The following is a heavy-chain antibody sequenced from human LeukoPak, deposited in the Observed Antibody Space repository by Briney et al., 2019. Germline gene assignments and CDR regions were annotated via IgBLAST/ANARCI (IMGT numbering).Heavy chain of an antibody. Sequence: ASVKVSCKASGYTFTNYGISWVRQAPGQGLEWMGWISAYNGNTNYAQKLQGRVTMTTDTSTSTAYMELRSLRSEDTAVYYCARALGCSGGSCYSRYYFDYWGQGTLVTVSS. CDR3: ARALGCSGGSCYSRYYFDY. CDR1: GYTFTNYG. D-gene: IGHD2-15*01. CDR2: ISAYNGNT. V-gene: IGHV1-18*01. J-gene: IGHJ4*02.